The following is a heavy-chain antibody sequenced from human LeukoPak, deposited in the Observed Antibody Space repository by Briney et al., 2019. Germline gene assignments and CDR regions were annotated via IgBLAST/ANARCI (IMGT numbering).Heavy chain of an antibody. CDR2: TSNDGDKK. CDR3: ARDPTLTSNYYYYYYMDV. J-gene: IGHJ6*03. CDR1: GFTFNTFG. D-gene: IGHD2-2*01. Sequence: GGSLRLSCAASGFTFNTFGIHWVRQTPGKGLEWVAVTSNDGDKKYYAESVKGLSTISRDNSKNTLYLQMNSLRAEDTGVYYCARDPTLTSNYYYYYYMDVWGKGTTVTVSS. V-gene: IGHV3-30*03.